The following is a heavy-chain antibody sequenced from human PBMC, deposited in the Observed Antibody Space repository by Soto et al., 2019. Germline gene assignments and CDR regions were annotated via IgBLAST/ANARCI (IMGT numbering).Heavy chain of an antibody. CDR1: GYSFTSYW. Sequence: GESQKSSCKGSGYSFTSYWSSWVRQMPGKGLEWMGRIDPSDSYTNYSPSFQGHVTISADKSISTAYLQWSSLKASDTAMYYCARAHYDILTGYNPEYYGMDVWGQGTTVTVSS. CDR3: ARAHYDILTGYNPEYYGMDV. J-gene: IGHJ6*02. CDR2: IDPSDSYT. D-gene: IGHD3-9*01. V-gene: IGHV5-10-1*01.